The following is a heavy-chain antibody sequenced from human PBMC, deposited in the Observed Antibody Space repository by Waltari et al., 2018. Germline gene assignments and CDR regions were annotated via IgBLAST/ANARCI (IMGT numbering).Heavy chain of an antibody. CDR2: ISYNERNI. J-gene: IGHJ6*02. CDR1: DFTFRSYP. Sequence: QVQLVESGGGVAQPGRSLRLSCAASDFTFRSYPMHWVGQAPGKGLEWVAFISYNERNIYYVDSVKGRFIISRDNSRKMLYLQMNSLRTEDTAVYYCARDYCDRANCHGMDVWGQGTTVTVSS. V-gene: IGHV3-30*04. D-gene: IGHD3-22*01. CDR3: ARDYCDRANCHGMDV.